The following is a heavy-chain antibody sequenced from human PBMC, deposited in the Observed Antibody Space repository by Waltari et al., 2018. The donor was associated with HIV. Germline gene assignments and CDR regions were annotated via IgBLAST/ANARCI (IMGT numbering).Heavy chain of an antibody. Sequence: QVQLVQSGAEVRRPGSSVQVSCKASGGTFLSYSINWVRQAPGQGLEWMGRMVPMSDKPNYAQKFRGRVTITADKSTSTAYMELNNLRFGDTAVYYCATARETMGVDFDYWGQGTLVAVSS. CDR1: GGTFLSYS. D-gene: IGHD3-10*01. J-gene: IGHJ4*02. CDR2: MVPMSDKP. CDR3: ATARETMGVDFDY. V-gene: IGHV1-69*02.